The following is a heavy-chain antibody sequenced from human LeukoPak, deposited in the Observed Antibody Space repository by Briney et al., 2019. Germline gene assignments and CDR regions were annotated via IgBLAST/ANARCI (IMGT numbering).Heavy chain of an antibody. Sequence: SETLSLTCTVSGGSISSGSYYWNWIRQPAGKGLEWIGRIYTSGSTNYNPSLKCRVTISVDTSKNQFSLKLSSVTAADTAVYYCARGWTGGDYPWPHWGQGTLVTVSS. V-gene: IGHV4-61*02. CDR3: ARGWTGGDYPWPH. CDR1: GGSISSGSYY. CDR2: IYTSGST. D-gene: IGHD4-17*01. J-gene: IGHJ1*01.